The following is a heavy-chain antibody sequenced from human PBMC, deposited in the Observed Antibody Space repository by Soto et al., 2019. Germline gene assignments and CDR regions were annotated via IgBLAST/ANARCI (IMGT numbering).Heavy chain of an antibody. CDR2: VNPNGETT. CDR1: GYSSSNYY. V-gene: IGHV1-46*01. CDR3: ASVTTIWSN. D-gene: IGHD2-21*02. J-gene: IGHJ4*02. Sequence: ASVKVSCNASGYSSSNYYTHWVRQAPGQGLEWMGIVNPNGETTNYAQRFQGRVALTRDTSTNTDYMDLSRLTSDDTAIYFCASVTTIWSNWGQGTLFTVSS.